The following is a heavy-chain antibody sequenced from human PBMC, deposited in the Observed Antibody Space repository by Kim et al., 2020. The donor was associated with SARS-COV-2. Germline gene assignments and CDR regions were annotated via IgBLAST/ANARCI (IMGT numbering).Heavy chain of an antibody. V-gene: IGHV3-9*01. CDR3: AKVTYSKSFLYFDY. J-gene: IGHJ4*02. CDR1: GFTFGDYA. D-gene: IGHD6-13*01. Sequence: GGSLRLSCAASGFTFGDYAMHWVRQAPGKGLEWVSGISWNSGSIGYADSVKGRFTISRDNAKNSLYLQMNSLRAEDTALYYCAKVTYSKSFLYFDYWGQGTLVTVSS. CDR2: ISWNSGSI.